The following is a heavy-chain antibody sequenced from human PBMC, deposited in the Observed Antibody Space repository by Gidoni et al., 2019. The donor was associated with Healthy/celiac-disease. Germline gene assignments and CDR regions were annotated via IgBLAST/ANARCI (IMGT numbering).Heavy chain of an antibody. J-gene: IGHJ4*02. CDR2: ISSSSSYI. CDR3: ARDLGTTYYDFWSGTPFFDY. V-gene: IGHV3-21*01. Sequence: EVQLVESGGGLVKPGGSLRLSCAASGFTFSSYSMNWVRQAPGKGLGWVSAISSSSSYIYYADSVKGRFTISRDNAKNSLYLQMNSLRAEDTAVYYCARDLGTTYYDFWSGTPFFDYWGQGTLVTVSS. CDR1: GFTFSSYS. D-gene: IGHD3-3*01.